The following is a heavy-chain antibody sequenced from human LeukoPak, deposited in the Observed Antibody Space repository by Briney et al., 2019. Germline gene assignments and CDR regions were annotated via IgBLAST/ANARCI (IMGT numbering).Heavy chain of an antibody. CDR2: IKQDGGEK. CDR3: VRGWVDML. D-gene: IGHD3-9*01. CDR1: GFTFRNYW. V-gene: IGHV3-7*03. Sequence: PGGSLRLSCAASGFTFRNYWMKWVRQAPGKGLEWVANIKQDGGEKNYVDSVKGRFTISRDNAKNSVYLQMNSLRAEDTAVYYCVRGWVDMLWGQGTLVTVSS. J-gene: IGHJ4*02.